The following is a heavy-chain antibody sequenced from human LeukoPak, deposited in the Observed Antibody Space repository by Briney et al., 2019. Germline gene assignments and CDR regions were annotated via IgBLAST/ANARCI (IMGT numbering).Heavy chain of an antibody. CDR2: ISAYNGNT. V-gene: IGHV1-18*01. D-gene: IGHD6-19*01. J-gene: IGHJ4*02. CDR3: ARTYSSGWGHYFDY. CDR1: GYTFTSYG. Sequence: GASVKVSCKXSGYTFTSYGISWVRQAPGQGLERMGWISAYNGNTNYAQKLQGRVTMTTDTSTSTAYMELRSLRSDDTAVYYCARTYSSGWGHYFDYWGQGTLVTVSS.